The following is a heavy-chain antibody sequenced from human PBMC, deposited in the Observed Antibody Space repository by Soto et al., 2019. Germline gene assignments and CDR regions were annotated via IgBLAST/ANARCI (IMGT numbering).Heavy chain of an antibody. CDR2: IKQDGSEK. J-gene: IGHJ3*02. Sequence: PGGSLRLSCAASGFTFSSYWMSRVRQAPGKGLEWVANIKQDGSEKYYVDSVKGRFTISRDNAKNSLYLQMNSLRAEDTAVYYCARDHLERSDAFDIWGQGTMVTVSS. V-gene: IGHV3-7*01. D-gene: IGHD1-1*01. CDR3: ARDHLERSDAFDI. CDR1: GFTFSSYW.